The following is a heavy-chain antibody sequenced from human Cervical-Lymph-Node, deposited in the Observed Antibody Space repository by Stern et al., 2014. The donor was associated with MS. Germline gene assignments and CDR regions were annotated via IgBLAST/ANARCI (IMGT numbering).Heavy chain of an antibody. Sequence: QVQLVQSGAEVKKPGSSVKVSCKASGGSFSSYVISWVRQAPGQGLEWMGGIIPILNSANFAEKFQGRVTITADEYSRTAFMELSRLRYEDTAVYYCARTVSGWLYYLDYWGQGTQVTVSS. CDR2: IIPILNSA. CDR3: ARTVSGWLYYLDY. V-gene: IGHV1-69*01. D-gene: IGHD6-19*01. CDR1: GGSFSSYV. J-gene: IGHJ4*02.